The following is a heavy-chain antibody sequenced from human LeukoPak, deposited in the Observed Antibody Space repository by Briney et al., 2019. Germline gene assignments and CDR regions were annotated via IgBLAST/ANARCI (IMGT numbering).Heavy chain of an antibody. CDR3: ARDRGYFDWTPYNWFDP. Sequence: PSETLSLTCAVYGGSFSGYYWSWIRQPPGKGLEWIGEINHSGSTNYNPSLKSRVTISVDTSKNQFSLKLSSVTAADTAVYYCARDRGYFDWTPYNWFDPWGQGTLVTVSS. V-gene: IGHV4-34*01. CDR1: GGSFSGYY. CDR2: INHSGST. J-gene: IGHJ5*02. D-gene: IGHD3-9*01.